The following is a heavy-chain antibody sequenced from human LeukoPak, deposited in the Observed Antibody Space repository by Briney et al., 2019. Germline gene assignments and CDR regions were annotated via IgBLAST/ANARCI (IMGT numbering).Heavy chain of an antibody. CDR1: GFTFSSYS. Sequence: GGSLRLSCAASGFTFSSYSMNWVRQAPGKGLEWVSYISSSSSTIYYVDSVKGRFTISRDNAKNSLYLQMNSLRAEDTAVYYCARATVTGLFDCWGQGTLVTVSS. CDR2: ISSSSSTI. V-gene: IGHV3-48*01. CDR3: ARATVTGLFDC. D-gene: IGHD4-11*01. J-gene: IGHJ4*02.